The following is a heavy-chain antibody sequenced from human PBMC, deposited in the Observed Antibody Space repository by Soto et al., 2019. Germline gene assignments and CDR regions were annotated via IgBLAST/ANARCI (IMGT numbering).Heavy chain of an antibody. CDR2: ISWNSGSV. V-gene: IGHV3-9*01. J-gene: IGHJ4*02. CDR3: TKGFKLDYGGAGSDYFDY. D-gene: IGHD3-10*01. Sequence: EVQLVESGGGLVQPGRSLRLSCAASGFTFDDYAMHWVRQARGKGLEWVSGISWNSGSVGYAESVKGRFTISRDNAKNSLYRQMNSLTPDDTALYYCTKGFKLDYGGAGSDYFDYWGQGSLVTVS. CDR1: GFTFDDYA.